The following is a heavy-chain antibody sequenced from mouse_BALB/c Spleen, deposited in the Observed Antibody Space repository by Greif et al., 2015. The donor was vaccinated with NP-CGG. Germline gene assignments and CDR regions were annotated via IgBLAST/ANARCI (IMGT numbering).Heavy chain of an antibody. D-gene: IGHD1-1*01. V-gene: IGHV5-12-1*01. Sequence: EVRLVESGGGLVKPGGSLKLSCAAPGFAFSSYDMSWVRQTPEKRLEWVAYISSGGGSTYYPDTVKGRFTISRDNAKNTLYLQMSSLKSEDTAMYYCARHERLRYFDYWGQGTTLTVSS. CDR1: GFAFSSYD. J-gene: IGHJ2*01. CDR2: ISSGGGST. CDR3: ARHERLRYFDY.